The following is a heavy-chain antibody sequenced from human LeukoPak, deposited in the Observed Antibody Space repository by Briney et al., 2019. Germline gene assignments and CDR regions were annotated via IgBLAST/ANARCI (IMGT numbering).Heavy chain of an antibody. V-gene: IGHV4-34*01. Sequence: SETLSLTCAVYGGSFSGYYWSWIRQPPGKGLEWIGDINHSGSTNYNPSLKSRVTISVDTSKNQFSLKLSSVTAADTAVYYCASRRGIVVVTAFDYWGQGTLVTVSS. J-gene: IGHJ4*02. CDR3: ASRRGIVVVTAFDY. CDR1: GGSFSGYY. D-gene: IGHD2-21*02. CDR2: INHSGST.